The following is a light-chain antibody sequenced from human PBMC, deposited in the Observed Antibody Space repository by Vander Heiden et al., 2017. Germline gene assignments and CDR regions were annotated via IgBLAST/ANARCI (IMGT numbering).Light chain of an antibody. Sequence: SYELTQPPSVSVSPGQTDSITCPGDKLGDKYACWYQQKPGQSLVLVIYQDSKRPSGNPERFSGSTSGNTATLTISGTQAVDEAYYYCQAWDSSTVVFGTGTKVTVL. CDR3: QAWDSSTVV. CDR1: KLGDKY. J-gene: IGLJ1*01. CDR2: QDS. V-gene: IGLV3-1*01.